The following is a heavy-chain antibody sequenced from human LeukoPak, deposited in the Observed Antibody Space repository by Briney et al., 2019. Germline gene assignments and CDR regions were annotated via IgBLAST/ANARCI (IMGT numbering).Heavy chain of an antibody. CDR3: ARVLSRGSFDY. J-gene: IGHJ4*02. V-gene: IGHV3-11*06. D-gene: IGHD2-8*01. CDR2: ISSSSYT. Sequence: GGSLRLSCAASGFTFSDYYMSWIRQAPGKGLEWVSYISSSSYTNYADSGKGRFTISRDNAKNSLYLQMNSLRAEDTAVYYCARVLSRGSFDYWGQGTLVTVSS. CDR1: GFTFSDYY.